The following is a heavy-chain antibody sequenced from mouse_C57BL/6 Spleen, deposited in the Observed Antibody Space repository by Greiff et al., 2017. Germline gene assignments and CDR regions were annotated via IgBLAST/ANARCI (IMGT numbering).Heavy chain of an antibody. D-gene: IGHD2-1*01. J-gene: IGHJ2*01. CDR3: AREGMRAGKNYFDY. CDR2: IYPGSGST. Sequence: QVQLQQSGAELVKPGASVKMSCKASGYTFTSYWITWVKQRPGQGLEWIGDIYPGSGSTNYNEKFKSKATLTVDTSSSTAYMQLSSLTSEDSAVYYCAREGMRAGKNYFDYWGQGTTLTVSS. CDR1: GYTFTSYW. V-gene: IGHV1-55*01.